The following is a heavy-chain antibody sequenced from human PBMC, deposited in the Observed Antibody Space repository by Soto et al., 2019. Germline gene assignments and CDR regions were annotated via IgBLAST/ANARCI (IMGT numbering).Heavy chain of an antibody. J-gene: IGHJ4*02. D-gene: IGHD2-21*01. Sequence: EVQLVESGGGLVKAGGSLRLFCTASGFTFRNYNMNWVRQAPGKGLEWVSYISTGGAYMFYADSVKGRFTISRENAENSLFLQIDSPRAEDTAVYYCAIDIASPGGDYFDSWGQGTLVTVS. CDR1: GFTFRNYN. CDR3: AIDIASPGGDYFDS. CDR2: ISTGGAYM. V-gene: IGHV3-21*06.